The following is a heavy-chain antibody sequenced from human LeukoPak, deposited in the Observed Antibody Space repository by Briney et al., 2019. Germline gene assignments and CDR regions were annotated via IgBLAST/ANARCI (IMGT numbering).Heavy chain of an antibody. CDR3: ARAGVRSPGDY. Sequence: ASVKVSCKASGYTFTGYYMHWVRQAPGQGLEWMGWISLNSGGTNYAQKFQGWFTMTRDTSISTAYMELSRLRSDDTAVYHCARAGVRSPGDYWGQGTLVTVSS. CDR2: ISLNSGGT. CDR1: GYTFTGYY. V-gene: IGHV1-2*04. J-gene: IGHJ4*02. D-gene: IGHD7-27*01.